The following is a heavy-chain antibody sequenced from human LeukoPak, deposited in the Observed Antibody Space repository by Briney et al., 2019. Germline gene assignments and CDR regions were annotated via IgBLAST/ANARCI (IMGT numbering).Heavy chain of an antibody. CDR1: GYTCTSYG. CDR3: FFKQKTAYEILTGYYSY. V-gene: IGHV1-18*01. Sequence: ASVKVSCKASGYTCTSYGISWVRQAPGQGLEWMGCISAYNGNTNYAQKLQGRVTMTTDTSTSTAYMELRSLRSDDTAVYFFFFKQKTAYEILTGYYSYWGQGTLVTVSS. J-gene: IGHJ4*02. D-gene: IGHD3-9*01. CDR2: ISAYNGNT.